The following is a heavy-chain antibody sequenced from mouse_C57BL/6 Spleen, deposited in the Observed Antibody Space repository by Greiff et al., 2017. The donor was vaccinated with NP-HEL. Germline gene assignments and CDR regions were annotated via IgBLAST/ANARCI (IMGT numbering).Heavy chain of an antibody. V-gene: IGHV1-82*01. J-gene: IGHJ3*01. CDR1: GYAFSSSW. D-gene: IGHD1-1*01. CDR2: IYPGDGDT. Sequence: QVQLQQSGPELVKPGASVKISCKASGYAFSSSWMNWVKQRPGKGLEWIGRIYPGDGDTNYNGKFKGKATLTADKSSSTAYMQLSSLTSEDSAVYFCARRHYGSSSFAYWGQGTLVTVSA. CDR3: ARRHYGSSSFAY.